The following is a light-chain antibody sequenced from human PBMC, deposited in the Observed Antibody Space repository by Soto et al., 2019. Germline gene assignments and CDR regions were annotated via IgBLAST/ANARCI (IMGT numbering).Light chain of an antibody. CDR1: QTISSY. J-gene: IGKJ4*01. V-gene: IGKV1-39*01. CDR2: AAS. Sequence: DIQMTQSPSSLSASVGDRVTITCRASQTISSYLNWYQQKPGKAPKLLIFAASSLQSGVPSRFSGSGSGTDFTLTISNLQPEDFATYYCQHSYITPLTFGGGTKVEIK. CDR3: QHSYITPLT.